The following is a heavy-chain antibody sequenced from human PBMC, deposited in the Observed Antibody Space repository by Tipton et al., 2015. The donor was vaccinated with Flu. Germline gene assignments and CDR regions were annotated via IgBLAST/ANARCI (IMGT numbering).Heavy chain of an antibody. V-gene: IGHV4-61*02. CDR1: GGSISSGSYY. D-gene: IGHD3-3*01. CDR3: ARSKYPPQGGVVDDY. Sequence: TLSLTCTVSGGSISSGSYYWSWIRQPAGKGLEWIGRIYTSGSTNYNPSLKSRVTIPVDTSKNQFSLKLSSVTAADTAVYYCARSKYPPQGGVVDDYWGQGTLGTVS. CDR2: IYTSGST. J-gene: IGHJ4*02.